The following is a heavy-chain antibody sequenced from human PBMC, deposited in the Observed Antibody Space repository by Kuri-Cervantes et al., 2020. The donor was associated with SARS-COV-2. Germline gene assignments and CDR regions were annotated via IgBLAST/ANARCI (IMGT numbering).Heavy chain of an antibody. V-gene: IGHV3-23*01. D-gene: IGHD3-10*01. CDR1: GFTFSSYA. J-gene: IGHJ4*02. CDR2: ISGGGSST. CDR3: AKSRLTMVRGVITGDFDY. Sequence: GESLKISCAASGFTFSSYAMSWVRQAPGKGLEWVSAISGGGSSTYYADSVKGRFTISRDNSKNTLYLQMNSLRAEDTAVYYCAKSRLTMVRGVITGDFDYWGQGTLVTVSS.